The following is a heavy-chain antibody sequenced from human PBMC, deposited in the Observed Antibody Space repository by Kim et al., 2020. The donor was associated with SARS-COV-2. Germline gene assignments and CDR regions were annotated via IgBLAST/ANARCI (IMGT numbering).Heavy chain of an antibody. V-gene: IGHV3-48*04. CDR2: ISSSSSTI. CDR1: GFTFSSYS. CDR3: ARDKYDFWSGYDYYYGVDV. D-gene: IGHD3-3*01. J-gene: IGHJ6*02. Sequence: GGSLRLSCAASGFTFSSYSMNWVRQAPGKGLEWVSYISSSSSTIYYADSVKGRFTISRDNAKNSLYLQMNSLRAEDTAVYYCARDKYDFWSGYDYYYGVDVWGQGTTVTVSS.